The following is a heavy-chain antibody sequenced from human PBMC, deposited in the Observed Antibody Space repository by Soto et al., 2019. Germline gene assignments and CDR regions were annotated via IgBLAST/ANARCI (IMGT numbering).Heavy chain of an antibody. D-gene: IGHD6-19*01. Sequence: QLQLQQSGPGLVKPSQTLSLTCAISGDSVSSKSAAWNWIRQSPSRGLEWLGRTYYRSKWYNDYAVSVKSRIRITADTSKNQFSLQLNSVTPEDTAVYYCASDRDHNSGGYGVDYWGQGNLVTVSS. J-gene: IGHJ4*02. V-gene: IGHV6-1*01. CDR1: GDSVSSKSAA. CDR3: ASDRDHNSGGYGVDY. CDR2: TYYRSKWYN.